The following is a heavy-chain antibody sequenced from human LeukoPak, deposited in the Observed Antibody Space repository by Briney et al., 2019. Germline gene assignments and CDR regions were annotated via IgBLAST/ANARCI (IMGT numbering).Heavy chain of an antibody. J-gene: IGHJ5*02. CDR3: ARGTDSSGFDP. Sequence: SSETLSLTCVVYGGSFSDYYWSWIRQPPGKGLEWIGEINHSGSTNYNPSLKSRVTISVDTSKNQFSLKLSSVTAADTAVYYCARGTDSSGFDPWGQGTLVTVSS. V-gene: IGHV4-34*01. D-gene: IGHD6-19*01. CDR1: GGSFSDYY. CDR2: INHSGST.